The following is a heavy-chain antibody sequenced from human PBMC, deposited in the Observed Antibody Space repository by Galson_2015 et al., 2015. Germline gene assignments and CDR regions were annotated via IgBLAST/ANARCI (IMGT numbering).Heavy chain of an antibody. D-gene: IGHD1-26*01. CDR3: ARDENSGSYTAPFFDY. V-gene: IGHV3-48*01. CDR1: EFSFRRYS. CDR2: ISGSSATI. Sequence: LRLSCAASEFSFRRYSMNWVRQAPGQGLEWLSYISGSSATIYYADSVKGRFTISRDNAKKSLYLQMNSLRAEDTAMYYCARDENSGSYTAPFFDYWGQGTPVTVSS. J-gene: IGHJ4*02.